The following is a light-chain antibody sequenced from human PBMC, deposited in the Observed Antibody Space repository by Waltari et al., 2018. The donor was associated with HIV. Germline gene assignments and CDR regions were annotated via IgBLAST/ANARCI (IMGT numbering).Light chain of an antibody. J-gene: IGLJ3*02. CDR1: NLGSKT. V-gene: IGLV3-21*02. Sequence: SYVLTQPPSVSVAPGQTARITCGGHNLGSKTVHWYQQRPGQAPILVVYADSDRPSGFPDRFSGSNSGNTATLTISRVGAGDEADYYCQVWDTIRDHWVFGGGTKLTVL. CDR3: QVWDTIRDHWV. CDR2: ADS.